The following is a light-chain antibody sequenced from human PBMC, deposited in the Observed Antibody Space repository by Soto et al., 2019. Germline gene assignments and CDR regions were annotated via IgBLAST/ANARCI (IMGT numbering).Light chain of an antibody. CDR1: QSVSST. CDR3: QHYNNWPPWT. CDR2: GAS. Sequence: EIVMTQSPASLSVSPGERATVSCRASQSVSSTLAWYQQKPGQAPRLLIYGASTRATGIPARFSGSGSGTEFTLTISSLQSEDFAVYYCQHYNNWPPWTFGQGTKVDI. J-gene: IGKJ1*01. V-gene: IGKV3-15*01.